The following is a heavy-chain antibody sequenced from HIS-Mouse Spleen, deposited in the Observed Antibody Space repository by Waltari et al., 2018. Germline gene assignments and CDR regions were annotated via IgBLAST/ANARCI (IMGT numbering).Heavy chain of an antibody. J-gene: IGHJ2*01. D-gene: IGHD6-13*01. Sequence: QLQLQESGPGLLKPSETLSLPCTVAGGPISSSSYYWGWIRRPPGKGLEWIGSIYYSGSTYYNPSLKSRVTISVDTSKNQFSLKLSSVTAADTAVYYCAREIPYSSSWYDWYFDLWGRGTLVTVSS. V-gene: IGHV4-39*07. CDR3: AREIPYSSSWYDWYFDL. CDR1: GGPISSSSYY. CDR2: IYYSGST.